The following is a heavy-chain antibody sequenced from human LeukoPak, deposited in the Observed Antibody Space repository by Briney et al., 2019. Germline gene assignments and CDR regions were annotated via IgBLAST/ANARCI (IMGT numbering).Heavy chain of an antibody. V-gene: IGHV3-30*18. CDR2: ISYDGSNK. Sequence: GGSLRLSCAASGFTFSSCGMHWVRQAPGKGLEWVAVISYDGSNKYYADSVKGRFTISRDNSKNTLYLQMNSLRAEDTAVYYCAKALRGAREVVDYWGQGTLVTVSS. CDR1: GFTFSSCG. D-gene: IGHD1-26*01. CDR3: AKALRGAREVVDY. J-gene: IGHJ4*02.